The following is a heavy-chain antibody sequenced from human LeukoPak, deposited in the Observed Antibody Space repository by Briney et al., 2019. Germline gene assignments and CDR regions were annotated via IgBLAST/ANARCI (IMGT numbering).Heavy chain of an antibody. CDR2: IIPIFGTA. CDR1: GGTFSSYA. CDR3: ASRLGAAFENFDY. V-gene: IGHV1-69*05. J-gene: IGHJ4*02. D-gene: IGHD3-10*01. Sequence: ASVKVSCKASGGTFSSYAISWVRQAPGQGLEWMGGIIPIFGTANYAQKFQGRVTITTDESTSTAYMELSSLRSEDTAVYYCASRLGAAFENFDYWGQGTLVTVSS.